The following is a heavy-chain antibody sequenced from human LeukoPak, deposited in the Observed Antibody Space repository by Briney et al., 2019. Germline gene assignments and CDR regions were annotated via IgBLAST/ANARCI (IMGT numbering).Heavy chain of an antibody. CDR2: MNPNSGNT. J-gene: IGHJ4*02. D-gene: IGHD2-21*02. V-gene: IGHV1-8*01. Sequence: GASVKVSCKASGYTFTSYDINWVRQATGQGLEWMGWMNPNSGNTGYAQKFQGRVTMTEDTSTDTAYMELSSLRSEDTAVYYCATGHPACGGDCYSFDYWGQGTLVTVSS. CDR3: ATGHPACGGDCYSFDY. CDR1: GYTFTSYD.